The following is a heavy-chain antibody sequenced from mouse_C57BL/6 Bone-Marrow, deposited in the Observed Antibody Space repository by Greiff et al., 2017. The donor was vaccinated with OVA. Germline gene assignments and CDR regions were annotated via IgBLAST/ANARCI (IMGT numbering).Heavy chain of an antibody. J-gene: IGHJ1*03. CDR3: ARSPYLLWLRRYFDV. V-gene: IGHV1-54*01. CDR2: INPGSGGT. D-gene: IGHD2-2*01. CDR1: GFAFTNYL. Sequence: VQLQQSGAELVRPGTSVKVSCKASGFAFTNYLIEWVTQRPGQGLAWIGVINPGSGGTNYNEKFQGQATLTADNTSSTAYMQLSSLTSEDSAVSFCARSPYLLWLRRYFDVWGTGTTVTVSS.